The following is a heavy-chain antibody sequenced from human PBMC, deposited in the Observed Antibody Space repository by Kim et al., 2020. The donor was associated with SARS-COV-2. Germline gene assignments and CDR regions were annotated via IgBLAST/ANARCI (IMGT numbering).Heavy chain of an antibody. D-gene: IGHD1-26*01. J-gene: IGHJ4*02. Sequence: ADAVKGRFTISRDNAKKSLYLKRNSLRAEDTAVYYCARDDGGSSSYYFDYWGQGTLVTVSS. CDR3: ARDDGGSSSYYFDY. V-gene: IGHV3-11*01.